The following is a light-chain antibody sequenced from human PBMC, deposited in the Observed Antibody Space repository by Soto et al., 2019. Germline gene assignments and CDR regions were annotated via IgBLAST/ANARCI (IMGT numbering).Light chain of an antibody. CDR3: SSYGASITL. Sequence: QSALTQPASVSGSPGQSITISCTGSTSDIGGYNYVSWYQQHPGKAPKLLIYDVSYRPSGISDRFSGSKSGNTASLTISGLQPEDEADYYCSSYGASITLVGGGTKLTVL. J-gene: IGLJ2*01. V-gene: IGLV2-14*03. CDR2: DVS. CDR1: TSDIGGYNY.